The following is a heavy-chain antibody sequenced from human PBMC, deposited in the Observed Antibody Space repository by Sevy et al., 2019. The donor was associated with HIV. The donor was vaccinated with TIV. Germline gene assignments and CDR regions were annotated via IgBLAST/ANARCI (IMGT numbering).Heavy chain of an antibody. J-gene: IGHJ4*02. CDR1: GFTYNGYG. V-gene: IGHV3-33*01. Sequence: GESLKISCAAFGFTYNGYGMHWVRQAPGKGLEWVAVIWYDGSNKEYADSVKGRFTISRDNAKNSLYLQMNSLRAEDTAVYYCARYGPGRVFDYWGQGTLVTVSS. CDR2: IWYDGSNK. CDR3: ARYGPGRVFDY. D-gene: IGHD3-10*01.